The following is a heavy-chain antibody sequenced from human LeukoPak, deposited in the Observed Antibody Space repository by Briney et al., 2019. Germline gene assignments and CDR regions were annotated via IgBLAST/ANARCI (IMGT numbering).Heavy chain of an antibody. V-gene: IGHV3-11*01. CDR2: ISGSDGTI. CDR3: TREFTQRDY. Sequence: GGSLRLSCVTSGFTFSDYYMSWIRQAPGKGLEWVSYISGSDGTIKYADSVKGRFTISRDNAKNSLYLQMNSLRVEDTAVYYCTREFTQRDYWGQGTLVTVSS. CDR1: GFTFSDYY. J-gene: IGHJ4*02.